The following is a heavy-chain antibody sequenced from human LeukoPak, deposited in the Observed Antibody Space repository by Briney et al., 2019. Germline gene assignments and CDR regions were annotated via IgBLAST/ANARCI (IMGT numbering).Heavy chain of an antibody. CDR3: AKAAYGDYVNWFDP. Sequence: GGSLRLSCAASGFTFRNYAMNWVRQTPGKGLEWVSSIAASSGSTYYADSVKGRFTISRDNSKNTLYLQMNSLRAEDTALYYCAKAAYGDYVNWFDPWGQGALVTVSS. J-gene: IGHJ5*02. CDR2: IAASSGST. D-gene: IGHD4-17*01. CDR1: GFTFRNYA. V-gene: IGHV3-23*01.